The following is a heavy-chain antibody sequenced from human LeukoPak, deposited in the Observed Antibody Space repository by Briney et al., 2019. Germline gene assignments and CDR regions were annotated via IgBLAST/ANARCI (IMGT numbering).Heavy chain of an antibody. D-gene: IGHD2-15*01. CDR1: GFTFSSYG. J-gene: IGHJ6*02. CDR3: AKDHSGPTWYYYGMDV. CDR2: ISASGGST. Sequence: GGSLRLSCAASGFTFSSYGMSWVRQAPGKGLEWVSAISASGGSTYYADSVKGRFTISRDNSKNTLYLQMNSLRAEDTATYYCAKDHSGPTWYYYGMDVWGQGTTVTVSS. V-gene: IGHV3-23*01.